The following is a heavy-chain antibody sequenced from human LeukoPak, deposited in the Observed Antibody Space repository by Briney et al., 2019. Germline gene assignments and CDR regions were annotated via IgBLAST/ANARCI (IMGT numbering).Heavy chain of an antibody. CDR3: AKDISIAAAGLFDI. V-gene: IGHV3-7*03. CDR1: GFTFTSYW. D-gene: IGHD6-13*01. Sequence: GGSLRLSCAASGFTFTSYWMTWVRQAPGKGLEWVANINEDGGGRYYVDSVKGRFTISRDNAKNSLYLQMNSLRAEDTALYYCAKDISIAAAGLFDIWGQGTMVTVSS. J-gene: IGHJ3*02. CDR2: INEDGGGR.